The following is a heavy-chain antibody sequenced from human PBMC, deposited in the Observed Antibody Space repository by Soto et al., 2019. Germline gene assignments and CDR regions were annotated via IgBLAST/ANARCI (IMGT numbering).Heavy chain of an antibody. J-gene: IGHJ4*02. CDR2: ISYDGSDK. V-gene: IGHV3-30*18. D-gene: IGHD3-10*01. CDR3: AKGLLWLGEFLSSFDY. CDR1: GFTFSTYG. Sequence: SLRLSCAASGFTFSTYGVHWVRQAPGKGLEWVAVISYDGSDKYYADSVKGRFTISRDNSKNTVYLQMNSLRAEDTAVYYCAKGLLWLGEFLSSFDYWGQGTLVTVSS.